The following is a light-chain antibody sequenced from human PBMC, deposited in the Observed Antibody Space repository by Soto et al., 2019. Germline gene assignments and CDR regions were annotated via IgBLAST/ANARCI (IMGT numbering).Light chain of an antibody. V-gene: IGLV2-14*01. J-gene: IGLJ1*01. CDR3: NSYTSSSTYV. CDR2: DVS. Sequence: QSVLTQPASASGSPGQSITISCTGTTSDVGRYNYVSWYQQHPGKAPKLIIYDVSNRPSGVSNRFSGSKSGNTASLTISGLQAEDEADYYCNSYTSSSTYVFGTGTKATVL. CDR1: TSDVGRYNY.